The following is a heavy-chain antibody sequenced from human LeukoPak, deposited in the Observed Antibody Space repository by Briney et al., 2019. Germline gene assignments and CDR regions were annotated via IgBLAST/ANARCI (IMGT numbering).Heavy chain of an antibody. J-gene: IGHJ4*02. D-gene: IGHD3-22*01. V-gene: IGHV4-39*07. Sequence: SETLSLTCTVSGGSISSSSYYWGWIRQPPGKGLEWIGSIYNSGSTYYSPSLKSRVTISVDTSKNQFSLKLSSVTAADTAVYYCARVRTPSSYYYDSSGYLDYWGQGTLVTVSS. CDR2: IYNSGST. CDR3: ARVRTPSSYYYDSSGYLDY. CDR1: GGSISSSSYY.